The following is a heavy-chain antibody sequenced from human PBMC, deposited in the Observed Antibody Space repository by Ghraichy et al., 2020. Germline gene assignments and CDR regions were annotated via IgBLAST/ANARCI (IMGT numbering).Heavy chain of an antibody. Sequence: SETLSLTCTVSGGSISSGDYYWSWIRQPPGKGLEWIGYIYYSGSTYYNPSLKSRVTISVDTSKNQFSLKLSSVTAADTAVYYCAREGIVAPYYYYGMDVWGQGTTVTVSS. CDR3: AREGIVAPYYYYGMDV. D-gene: IGHD3-22*01. V-gene: IGHV4-30-4*01. CDR2: IYYSGST. J-gene: IGHJ6*02. CDR1: GGSISSGDYY.